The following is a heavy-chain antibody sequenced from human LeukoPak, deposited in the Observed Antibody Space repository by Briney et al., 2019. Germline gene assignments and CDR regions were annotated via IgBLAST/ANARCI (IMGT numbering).Heavy chain of an antibody. Sequence: GASVKVPCKASGYTFTSYYMHWVRQAPGQGLEWMGIINPSGGSTSYAQKFQGRVTMTRDTSTSTVYMELSSLRSEDTAVYYCARVYYYDSSGWDAFDTWGQGTMVTVSS. CDR1: GYTFTSYY. CDR2: INPSGGST. CDR3: ARVYYYDSSGWDAFDT. D-gene: IGHD3-22*01. J-gene: IGHJ3*02. V-gene: IGHV1-46*01.